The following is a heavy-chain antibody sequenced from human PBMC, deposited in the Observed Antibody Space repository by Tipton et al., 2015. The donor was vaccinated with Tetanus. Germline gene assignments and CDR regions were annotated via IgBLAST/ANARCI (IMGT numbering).Heavy chain of an antibody. CDR2: IYNSGST. CDR3: ARDQARGARGWNYFDY. CDR1: GGSISSGGYY. J-gene: IGHJ4*02. V-gene: IGHV4-31*03. D-gene: IGHD1-26*01. Sequence: LVKPTQTLSLTCTVSGGSISSGGYYWSWIRQHPGKGLEWIGDIYNSGSTYYNPSLKSRVTILVDTTKNQFSLKLKSVTVADTAVYYCARDQARGARGWNYFDYWGLGTLATVSS.